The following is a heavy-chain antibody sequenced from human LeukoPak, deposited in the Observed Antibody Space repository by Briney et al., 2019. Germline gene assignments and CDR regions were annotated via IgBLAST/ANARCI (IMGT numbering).Heavy chain of an antibody. D-gene: IGHD6-13*01. CDR3: ASIAAAGTGNYYGMDV. CDR2: ISYDGSNK. CDR1: GFTFSSYG. V-gene: IGHV3-30*03. Sequence: PGRSLRLSCAASGFTFSSYGMHWVRQAPGKGLEWVAVISYDGSNKYYADSVKGRFTISRDNAKNSLYLQMNSLRAEDTAVYYCASIAAAGTGNYYGMDVWGQGTTVTVSS. J-gene: IGHJ6*02.